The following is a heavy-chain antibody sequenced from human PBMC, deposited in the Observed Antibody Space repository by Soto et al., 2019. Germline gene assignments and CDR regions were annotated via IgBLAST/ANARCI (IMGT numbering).Heavy chain of an antibody. V-gene: IGHV4-4*02. J-gene: IGHJ4*02. D-gene: IGHD7-27*01. CDR3: ARKGWTGGIDY. CDR2: IFHSGST. Sequence: SETLSLTCAVSGASISTTNWWTWVRQPPGKGLEWIGEIFHSGSTNYNPSLKSRVAVSVDKSNNQFSLRLTSMTAADTAVYYCARKGWTGGIDYWGQGTLVTVSS. CDR1: GASISTTNW.